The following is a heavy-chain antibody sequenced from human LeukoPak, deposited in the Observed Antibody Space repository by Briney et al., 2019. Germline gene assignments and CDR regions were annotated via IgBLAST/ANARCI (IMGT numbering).Heavy chain of an antibody. CDR1: XA. V-gene: IGHV3-23*01. CDR2: ISGSGGST. Sequence: XAMSWVRQAPGKGLEWVSAISGSGGSTYYADSVKGRFTISRDNSKNTLYLQMNSLRAEDTAVYYCAKSSDIVVLTNWFDPWGQGTLVTVSS. J-gene: IGHJ5*02. D-gene: IGHD2-2*01. CDR3: AKSSDIVVLTNWFDP.